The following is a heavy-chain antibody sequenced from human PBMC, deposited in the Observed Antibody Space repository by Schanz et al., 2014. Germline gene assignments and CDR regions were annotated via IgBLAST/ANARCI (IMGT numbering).Heavy chain of an antibody. CDR3: ARDADYNPTSDFWYDAYDF. D-gene: IGHD1-1*01. CDR1: GFIFNDYY. J-gene: IGHJ3*01. Sequence: VQLVESGGGVVQPGRSLRLSCAASGFIFNDYYMNWIRQAPGKGLEWVASIRQDGREKYYVDSVKGRFTVSRDNAENSLYLHMRSLRVDDTAVYYCARDADYNPTSDFWYDAYDFWGQGTVVTVSS. CDR2: IRQDGREK. V-gene: IGHV3-7*01.